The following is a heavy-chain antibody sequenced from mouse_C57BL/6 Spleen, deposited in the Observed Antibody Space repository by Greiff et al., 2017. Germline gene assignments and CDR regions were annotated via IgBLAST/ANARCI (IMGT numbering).Heavy chain of an antibody. Sequence: VQLQQSGAELVKPGASVKISCKASGYAFSSYWMNWVKQRPGKGLEWIGQIYPGDGDTNYHGKFKGKATLTADKASSTAYMQLSILTSEDSAVYFCARYYGSSPWFAYWGQGTLVTVSA. CDR3: ARYYGSSPWFAY. D-gene: IGHD1-1*01. CDR1: GYAFSSYW. CDR2: IYPGDGDT. J-gene: IGHJ3*01. V-gene: IGHV1-80*01.